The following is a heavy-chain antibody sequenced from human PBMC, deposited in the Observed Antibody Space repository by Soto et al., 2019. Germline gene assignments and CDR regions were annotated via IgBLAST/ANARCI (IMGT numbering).Heavy chain of an antibody. J-gene: IGHJ6*02. CDR2: IYYSGST. Sequence: PSETLSLTCTVSGGSISSYYWSWIRQPPGKGLEWIGYIYYSGSTNYNPSLKSRVTISVDTSKNKFSLKLSSVTAADTAVYYCARVLADSSGLYYYYYGMDVWGQGTTVTVSS. D-gene: IGHD6-19*01. V-gene: IGHV4-59*01. CDR3: ARVLADSSGLYYYYYGMDV. CDR1: GGSISSYY.